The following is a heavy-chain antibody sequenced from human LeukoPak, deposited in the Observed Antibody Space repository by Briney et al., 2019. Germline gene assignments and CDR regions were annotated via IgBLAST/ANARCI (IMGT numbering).Heavy chain of an antibody. CDR3: ARDHLRPDYYDSSGYHCAFDI. Sequence: PSETLSLTCTVSGYSISSGYYWGWIRQPPGKGLEWIGSIYHSGSTYYNPSLKSRVTISVDTSKNQFSLKLSSVTAADTAVYYCARDHLRPDYYDSSGYHCAFDIWGQGTMVTVSS. CDR2: IYHSGST. V-gene: IGHV4-38-2*02. D-gene: IGHD3-22*01. CDR1: GYSISSGYY. J-gene: IGHJ3*02.